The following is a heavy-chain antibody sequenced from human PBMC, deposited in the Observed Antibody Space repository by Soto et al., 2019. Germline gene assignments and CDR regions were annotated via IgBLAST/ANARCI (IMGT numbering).Heavy chain of an antibody. D-gene: IGHD3-16*01. V-gene: IGHV1-3*01. CDR1: GYTLSSYA. Sequence: QVHLVQSGAEVRKPGASVKVSCKTSGYTLSSYAVHWVRQAPGQRLEWMGWINGGNGDTRYSEKFQDRVIITRDTSASTFYMEVSSLRSEDTAVYYCARVPWGSLSAWKNWLDPWGQGTLVTVSS. CDR2: INGGNGDT. CDR3: ARVPWGSLSAWKNWLDP. J-gene: IGHJ5*02.